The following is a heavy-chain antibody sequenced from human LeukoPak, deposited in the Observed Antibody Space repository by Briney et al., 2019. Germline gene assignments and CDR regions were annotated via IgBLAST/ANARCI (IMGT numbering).Heavy chain of an antibody. Sequence: GESLKISCKTSGYSFTSYWIVWVRQTPGKGLEWIGIVYPGDSDTRYNPSFQGQVTISADKSTAAAFLHLSDLRASDTAIYYCGRHMNNLQLWLDYWGQGTVVTVSS. V-gene: IGHV5-51*01. J-gene: IGHJ4*02. CDR2: VYPGDSDT. D-gene: IGHD1/OR15-1a*01. CDR1: GYSFTSYW. CDR3: GRHMNNLQLWLDY.